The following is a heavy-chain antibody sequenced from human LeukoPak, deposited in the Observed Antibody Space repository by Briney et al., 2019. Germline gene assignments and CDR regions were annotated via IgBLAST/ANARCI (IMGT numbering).Heavy chain of an antibody. CDR2: INPSGGST. Sequence: VSVKVSCKASGYTFTSYYMHWVRQAPGQGLEWMGIINPSGGSTSYAQKFQGRVTMTRDMSTSTVYMELSSLRSEDTAVYYCARDEYSSSRKRNDYYYYYMDVWGKGTTVTVSS. CDR1: GYTFTSYY. V-gene: IGHV1-46*01. D-gene: IGHD6-6*01. J-gene: IGHJ6*03. CDR3: ARDEYSSSRKRNDYYYYYMDV.